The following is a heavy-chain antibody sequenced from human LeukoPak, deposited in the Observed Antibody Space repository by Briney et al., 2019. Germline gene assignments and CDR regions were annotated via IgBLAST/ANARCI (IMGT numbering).Heavy chain of an antibody. Sequence: ASVKVSCKASGYTFTSYGISWVRQAPGQRLEWMGWINAGNGNTKYSQKFQGRVTITRDTSASTAYMELSSLRSEDTAVYYCARATWIQPDFDYWGQGTLVTVSS. J-gene: IGHJ4*02. D-gene: IGHD5-18*01. CDR2: INAGNGNT. CDR1: GYTFTSYG. V-gene: IGHV1-3*01. CDR3: ARATWIQPDFDY.